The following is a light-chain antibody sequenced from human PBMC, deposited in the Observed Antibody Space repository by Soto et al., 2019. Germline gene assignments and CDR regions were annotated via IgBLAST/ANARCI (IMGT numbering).Light chain of an antibody. CDR2: GPP. V-gene: IGKV3-15*01. CDR3: QHYNNWPLT. J-gene: IGKJ4*01. Sequence: EMTQTPATLYVSPGERTTLSFMASQSVFSNLAWYQQKPALAPRPFIYGPPTRVPGIHASSSGSGSGTEFTLTINSPPPEDFAVYYCQHYNNWPLTFGGGTKGDI. CDR1: QSVFSN.